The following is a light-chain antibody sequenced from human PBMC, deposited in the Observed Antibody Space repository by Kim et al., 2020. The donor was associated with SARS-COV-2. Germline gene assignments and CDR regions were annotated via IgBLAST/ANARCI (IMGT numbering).Light chain of an antibody. V-gene: IGKV1-5*01. J-gene: IGKJ1*01. Sequence: DIQMTQSPSTVSASVGDRGTITCRASQSIGDWLAWYQKKPGKAPKVLMYDVSRLESGVPSRFSGPGSGTEFTLTISSLQPDDFATYYCQQYNSYWTFCQGTKVDSK. CDR3: QQYNSYWT. CDR1: QSIGDW. CDR2: DVS.